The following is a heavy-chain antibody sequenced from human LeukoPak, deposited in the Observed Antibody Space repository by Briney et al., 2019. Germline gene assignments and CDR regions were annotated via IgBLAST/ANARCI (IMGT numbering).Heavy chain of an antibody. CDR2: ICWDDDK. J-gene: IGHJ3*02. Sequence: SGATLVKPTQTLTLTCTFSGFSLSTSGVGVGWIRQPPGKALEWLALICWDDDKRYSPSLKSRLIITKDTSRNQVVLTMTNMDPVDTATYYCARTTDYGATFDIWGQGTMVTAS. V-gene: IGHV2-5*02. CDR1: GFSLSTSGVG. D-gene: IGHD4/OR15-4a*01. CDR3: ARTTDYGATFDI.